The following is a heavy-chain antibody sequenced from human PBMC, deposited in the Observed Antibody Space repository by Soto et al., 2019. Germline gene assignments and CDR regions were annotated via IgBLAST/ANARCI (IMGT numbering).Heavy chain of an antibody. J-gene: IGHJ4*01. D-gene: IGHD5-12*01. CDR1: GFTFSSYA. V-gene: IGHV3-23*01. CDR3: ARTRGYSDYDLDY. CDR2: ISYSGVST. Sequence: EVQLLESGGGLVHPGGSLRLSCAASGFTFSSYAMTWVRQAPGKGLEWVSAISYSGVSTYYAYSVKCRFTISRDSSENTLSLQMNSLRVDDTAVYYCARTRGYSDYDLDYWGHGTLVTVSS.